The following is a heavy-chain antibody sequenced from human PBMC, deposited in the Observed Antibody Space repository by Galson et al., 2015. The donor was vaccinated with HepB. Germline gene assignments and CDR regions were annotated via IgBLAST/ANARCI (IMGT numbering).Heavy chain of an antibody. D-gene: IGHD6-13*01. Sequence: SLRLSCAASGFTFSSYSMNWVRQAPGKGLEWVSSISSSSSYIYYADSVKGRFTISRDNAKNSLYLQMNSLRAEDTAVYYCARDVTGLAGTGYWGQGTLVTVSS. CDR3: ARDVTGLAGTGY. J-gene: IGHJ4*02. CDR2: ISSSSSYI. CDR1: GFTFSSYS. V-gene: IGHV3-21*01.